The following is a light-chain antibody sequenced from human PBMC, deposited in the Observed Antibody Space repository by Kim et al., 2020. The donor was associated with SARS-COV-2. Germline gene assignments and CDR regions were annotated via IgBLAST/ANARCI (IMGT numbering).Light chain of an antibody. V-gene: IGLV1-44*01. CDR3: ATWDDSLSQGV. CDR1: SSSIGSNT. Sequence: QSVLTQPPSASGTPGQRVTISCSGSSSSIGSNTVNWYQQLPGTAPKLLIYGKNQRPSGVPDRFSGSKSGASASLAISGLQSEDEADYYCATWDDSLSQGVFAEGTKLTVL. J-gene: IGLJ3*02. CDR2: GKN.